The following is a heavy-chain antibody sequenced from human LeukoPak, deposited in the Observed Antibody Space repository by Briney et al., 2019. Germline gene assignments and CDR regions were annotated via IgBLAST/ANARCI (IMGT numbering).Heavy chain of an antibody. V-gene: IGHV3-30*18. Sequence: GGSLRLSCAASGFTFSSYGMHWVRQAPGKGLEWVAVISYDGSNKYYADSVKGRFTISRDNSKNTLYLQMNSLRAEDTAVYYCAKEGACGDYGYFDYWGQGALVTVSS. CDR3: AKEGACGDYGYFDY. D-gene: IGHD4-17*01. J-gene: IGHJ4*02. CDR2: ISYDGSNK. CDR1: GFTFSSYG.